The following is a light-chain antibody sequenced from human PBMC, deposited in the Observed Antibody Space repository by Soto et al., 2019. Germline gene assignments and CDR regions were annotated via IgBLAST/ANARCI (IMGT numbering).Light chain of an antibody. V-gene: IGKV3D-15*03. Sequence: EVVMTQSPATLSVFPGDRATLSCRASQSVSSDLAWYQVKPGQAPRLLLYGASIRATGIPARLSGSGSGTEFTLTISTLQSEDFAVYYCQQYNNWPLTFGGGTKVEIK. J-gene: IGKJ4*01. CDR1: QSVSSD. CDR2: GAS. CDR3: QQYNNWPLT.